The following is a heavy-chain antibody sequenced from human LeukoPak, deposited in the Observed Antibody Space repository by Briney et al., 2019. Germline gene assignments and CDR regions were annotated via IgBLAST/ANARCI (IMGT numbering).Heavy chain of an antibody. CDR3: AKGGIGSSSGLDY. Sequence: GGSLRLSCAASGFTFSTFWMTWVRQAPGKGLEWVSSIGGSGGSPYYANSVKGRFSISRDNSKNTLYLEMNSLRDADTAVYYCAKGGIGSSSGLDYWGQGTLVTVSS. D-gene: IGHD5-18*01. V-gene: IGHV3-23*01. CDR2: IGGSGGSP. J-gene: IGHJ4*02. CDR1: GFTFSTFW.